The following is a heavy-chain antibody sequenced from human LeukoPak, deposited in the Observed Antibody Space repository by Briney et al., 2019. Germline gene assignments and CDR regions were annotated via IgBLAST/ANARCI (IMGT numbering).Heavy chain of an antibody. CDR2: ISGSGGST. V-gene: IGHV3-23*01. J-gene: IGHJ4*02. CDR1: GFTFSSYG. Sequence: GGSLRLSCAASGFTFSSYGMSWVRQAPGKGLEWVSAISGSGGSTYYADSVKGRFTISRDNSKNTLYLQMNSLRAEDTAVYYCAKLPSGSGYRPGWFDYWGQGTLVTVSS. CDR3: AKLPSGSGYRPGWFDY. D-gene: IGHD3-22*01.